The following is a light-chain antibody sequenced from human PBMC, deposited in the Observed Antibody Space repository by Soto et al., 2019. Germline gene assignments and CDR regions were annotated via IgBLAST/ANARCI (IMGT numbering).Light chain of an antibody. CDR1: QDIRNF. J-gene: IGKJ3*01. CDR2: DAS. Sequence: DIQMTQSPTSLSASVGDRVTITCRASQDIRNFVAWYQQKPGKAPKLLIYDASTLQSGVPSRFSGSGSGTDFTLTINSLQPEDVATYSCQKYSSVPVFGPGTKVEIK. CDR3: QKYSSVPV. V-gene: IGKV1-27*01.